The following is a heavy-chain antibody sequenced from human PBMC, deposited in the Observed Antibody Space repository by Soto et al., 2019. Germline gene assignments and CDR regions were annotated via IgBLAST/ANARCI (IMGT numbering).Heavy chain of an antibody. Sequence: ASVKVSCKASGGTFSSYAISWVRQAPGQGLEWMGGIIPIFGTANYAQKFQGRVTITADESTSTAYMELSSLRSEDTAVYYCASGSENYGSGSSSYPSFDYWGQGTLVTVSS. CDR3: ASGSENYGSGSSSYPSFDY. V-gene: IGHV1-69*13. J-gene: IGHJ4*02. CDR1: GGTFSSYA. CDR2: IIPIFGTA. D-gene: IGHD3-10*01.